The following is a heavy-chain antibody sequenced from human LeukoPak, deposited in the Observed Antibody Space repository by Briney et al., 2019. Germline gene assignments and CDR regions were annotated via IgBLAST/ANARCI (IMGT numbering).Heavy chain of an antibody. J-gene: IGHJ4*02. CDR1: GYTFTSYG. CDR3: ARVRNSGFRYVDS. V-gene: IGHV1-18*01. CDR2: ISANNGNT. Sequence: ASVKVSCKASGYTFTSYGISWVRQAPGQGLEWMGWISANNGNTNYAQKLQGRVTMTTDTSTSTAYMDLRSLRSDDTAVYYCARVRNSGFRYVDSWGQGTLVTVSS. D-gene: IGHD5-12*01.